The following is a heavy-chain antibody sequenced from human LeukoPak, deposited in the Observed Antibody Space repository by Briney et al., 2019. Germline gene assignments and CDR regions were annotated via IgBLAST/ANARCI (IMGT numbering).Heavy chain of an antibody. D-gene: IGHD3-22*01. CDR2: ISGSGDYT. Sequence: GGSLRLSCAASGFTFSSYAMSWVRQAPGKGLEWVSVISGSGDYTYFADSVKGRFTIARDNSKNTVYLQMNSLRAEDTAVYYCAKDRVSMIVVVAFDIWGQGTMVTVSS. CDR3: AKDRVSMIVVVAFDI. CDR1: GFTFSSYA. V-gene: IGHV3-23*01. J-gene: IGHJ3*02.